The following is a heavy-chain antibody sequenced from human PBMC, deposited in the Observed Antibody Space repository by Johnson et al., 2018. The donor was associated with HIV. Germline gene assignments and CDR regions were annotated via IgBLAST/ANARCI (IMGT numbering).Heavy chain of an antibody. CDR2: KRYDGSNK. J-gene: IGHJ3*02. D-gene: IGHD4-11*01. CDR1: GFTLDDYG. Sequence: QVQLVESGGGVVRPGGSLRLSCAASGFTLDDYGMAWVRQAPGKGLEWVSFKRYDGSNKYYADSVKGRFTISRDNSKNTLYLQMNSLRPEDTAVYHCAKSTAISTVTTGAFDIWGQGTMVTVSS. V-gene: IGHV3-30*02. CDR3: AKSTAISTVTTGAFDI.